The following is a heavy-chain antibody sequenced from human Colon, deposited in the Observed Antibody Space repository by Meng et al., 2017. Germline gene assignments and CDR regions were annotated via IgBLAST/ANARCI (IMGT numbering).Heavy chain of an antibody. CDR2: ISAYNGNT. J-gene: IGHJ6*02. CDR3: ARVLSNWNGETGYYYYYGMDV. CDR1: GDTFTSYG. Sequence: ASVKVTCKAAGDTFTSYGISWVRQAPGQGLEWMGWISAYNGNTNYAQKLQGRVTMTTDTSTSTAYMELRSLRSAETAVYYCARVLSNWNGETGYYYYYGMDVWGQGTTVTVSS. D-gene: IGHD1-20*01. V-gene: IGHV1-18*01.